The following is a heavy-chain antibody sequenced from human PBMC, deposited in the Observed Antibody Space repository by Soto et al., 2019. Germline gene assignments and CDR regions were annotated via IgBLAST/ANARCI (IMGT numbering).Heavy chain of an antibody. CDR3: TRGLRPSSIGTGAV. D-gene: IGHD2-2*01. J-gene: IGHJ4*02. V-gene: IGHV3-74*01. Sequence: PGGSLRLSCVASGFVFEVYWMHWVRQVPGKGLEWVSRISDDGARTDYADSVRGRFTISRDNANNALYLQMNALRGEGTAVYFCTRGLRPSSIGTGAVWGRGALVTVSS. CDR1: GFVFEVYW. CDR2: ISDDGART.